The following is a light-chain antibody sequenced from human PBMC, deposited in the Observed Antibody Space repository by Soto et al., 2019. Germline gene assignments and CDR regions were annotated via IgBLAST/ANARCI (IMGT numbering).Light chain of an antibody. CDR2: DVS. CDR1: SSDIGGYNY. Sequence: QSALTQPRSVSGSPGQSVTISCTGISSDIGGYNYVSWYQQHPGKAPKVMIYDVSKRPSGVPDRFSGSKSGNTASLTISGLQAEDEADYYCCSYAGRSSFVFGGGTKVTVL. V-gene: IGLV2-11*01. J-gene: IGLJ2*01. CDR3: CSYAGRSSFV.